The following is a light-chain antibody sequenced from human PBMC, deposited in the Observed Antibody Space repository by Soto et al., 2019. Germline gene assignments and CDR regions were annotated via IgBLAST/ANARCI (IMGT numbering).Light chain of an antibody. CDR1: SSDIGAYDF. J-gene: IGLJ1*01. V-gene: IGLV2-14*03. CDR2: DHI. CDR3: NSCTSANTYV. Sequence: QSALTQPASASGSPGQSITISCTGTSSDIGAYDFVSWYQQHPGKAPKLMIYDHINRPSGVPERFSGSKSGNTASLTISGLQAEDEADYYCNSCTSANTYVFGTGTKLTVL.